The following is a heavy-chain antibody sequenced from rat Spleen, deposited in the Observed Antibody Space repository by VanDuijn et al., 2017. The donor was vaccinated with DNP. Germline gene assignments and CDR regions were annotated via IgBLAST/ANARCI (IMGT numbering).Heavy chain of an antibody. CDR3: AREEFGVDY. Sequence: EVKLVESGGGLVQPGRSLKLSCTASGFNFNDYWMGWVRQAPGKGLEWIAEINKDSSTIKYTPSLKEKLTISRDNAQNTLYLQMSKVGSEDTAIYYCAREEFGVDYWGQGVMVTVSS. V-gene: IGHV4-2*01. D-gene: IGHD4-3*01. CDR2: INKDSSTI. J-gene: IGHJ2*01. CDR1: GFNFNDYW.